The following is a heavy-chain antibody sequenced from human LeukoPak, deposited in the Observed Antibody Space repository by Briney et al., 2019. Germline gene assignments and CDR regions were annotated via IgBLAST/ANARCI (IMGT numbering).Heavy chain of an antibody. CDR3: ARGLWFGLDYFDY. D-gene: IGHD3-10*01. CDR2: INPNSGGT. CDR1: GYTFTGYY. Sequence: GASVEVSCKASGYTFTGYYMHWVRQAPGQGLEWMGWINPNSGGTNYAQKFQGWVTMTRDTSISTAYMELSRLRSDDTAVYYCARGLWFGLDYFDYWGQGTLVTVSS. V-gene: IGHV1-2*04. J-gene: IGHJ4*02.